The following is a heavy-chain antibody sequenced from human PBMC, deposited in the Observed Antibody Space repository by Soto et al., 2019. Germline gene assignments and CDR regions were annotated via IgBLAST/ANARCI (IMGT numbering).Heavy chain of an antibody. Sequence: SETLSLTCAVYGGSFSGYYWSWIRQPPGKGLEWIGEINHSGSTNYNPSLKSRVTISVDTSKNQFSLKLSSVTAADTAVYYCARGTIAVAGTHFGNFGYYYYGMNVWGQGTTVTVSS. CDR1: GGSFSGYY. J-gene: IGHJ6*02. CDR3: ARGTIAVAGTHFGNFGYYYYGMNV. D-gene: IGHD6-19*01. V-gene: IGHV4-34*01. CDR2: INHSGST.